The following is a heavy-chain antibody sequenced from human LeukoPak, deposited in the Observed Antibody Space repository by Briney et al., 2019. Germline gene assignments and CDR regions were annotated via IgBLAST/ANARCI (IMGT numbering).Heavy chain of an antibody. CDR2: INHSGST. D-gene: IGHD2-8*01. CDR3: ARVRMVYAIWGYWTPGMDV. V-gene: IGHV4-34*01. Sequence: SETLSLTCAVYGGSFSGYYWSWIRQPPGKGLEWIGEINHSGSTNYNPSLKSRVTISVDTSKNQFSLKLSSVTAADTAVYYCARVRMVYAIWGYWTPGMDVWGQGTTVTVSS. J-gene: IGHJ6*02. CDR1: GGSFSGYY.